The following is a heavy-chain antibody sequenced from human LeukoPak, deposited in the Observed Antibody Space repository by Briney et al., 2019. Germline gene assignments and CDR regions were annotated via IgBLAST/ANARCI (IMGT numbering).Heavy chain of an antibody. Sequence: SETLSLTCTVSGGSISSYYWSWIRQPPGKGLEWIGYIYYSGSTNYNPSLKSRVTISVDTSKNQFSLKLSSVTAADTAVYYCARPRVPADPDALDIWGQGTMVTVSS. CDR1: GGSISSYY. J-gene: IGHJ3*02. CDR2: IYYSGST. V-gene: IGHV4-59*08. D-gene: IGHD2-2*01. CDR3: ARPRVPADPDALDI.